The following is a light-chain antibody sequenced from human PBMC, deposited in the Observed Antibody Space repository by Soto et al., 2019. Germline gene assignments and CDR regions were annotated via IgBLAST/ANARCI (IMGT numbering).Light chain of an antibody. V-gene: IGKV1-5*01. J-gene: IGKJ2*01. Sequence: DIQMTQSPSTLSASIGDRVTLTCRASQSLTGRLAWYQQKPGRPPKLLIYDVSIFESGVPSRFSGSESGTDFTLTISSLRPDDFAAFYCQQYKVYPYTFGQGTRLDI. CDR1: QSLTGR. CDR2: DVS. CDR3: QQYKVYPYT.